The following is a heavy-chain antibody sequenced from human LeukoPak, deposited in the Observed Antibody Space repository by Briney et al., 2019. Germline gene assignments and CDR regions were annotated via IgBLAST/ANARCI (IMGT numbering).Heavy chain of an antibody. CDR2: IIPILGIA. Sequence: GASVKLSCKPSGGTFCSYAISWVRQAPGQGLGWMGRIIPILGIANYAQKFQGRVTITADKSTSTAYIELSSLRSEDTAVYYCARRSGGDSSGYYNYWGQGTLVTVSS. CDR3: ARRSGGDSSGYYNY. D-gene: IGHD3-22*01. J-gene: IGHJ4*02. CDR1: GGTFCSYA. V-gene: IGHV1-69*04.